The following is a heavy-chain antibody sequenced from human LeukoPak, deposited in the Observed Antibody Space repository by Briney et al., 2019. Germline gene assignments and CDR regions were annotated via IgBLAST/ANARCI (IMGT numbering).Heavy chain of an antibody. V-gene: IGHV4-59*01. D-gene: IGHD4-23*01. J-gene: IGHJ4*02. CDR3: ARDRYGGNSPRGFDY. CDR1: GGSISSYY. CDR2: IYYSGST. Sequence: SETLSLTCTVSGGSISSYYWSWIRQPLGKGLEWIGYIYYSGSTNYNPSLKSRVTISVDTSKNQFSLKLSSVTAADTAVYYCARDRYGGNSPRGFDYWGQGTLVTVSS.